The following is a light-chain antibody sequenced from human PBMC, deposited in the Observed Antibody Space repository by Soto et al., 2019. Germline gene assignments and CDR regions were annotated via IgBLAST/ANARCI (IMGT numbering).Light chain of an antibody. CDR1: SSDVGAYNY. CDR3: SSYTSATTYV. Sequence: QSALTQPASVSGSPGQSITISCTGTSSDVGAYNYDSWYQQYPGEAPKVIIYDVSHRPAGVSNRFSGSKSGNTDSLTISGLQTQYEADYYCSSYTSATTYVFGTGTKVTVL. CDR2: DVS. J-gene: IGLJ1*01. V-gene: IGLV2-14*01.